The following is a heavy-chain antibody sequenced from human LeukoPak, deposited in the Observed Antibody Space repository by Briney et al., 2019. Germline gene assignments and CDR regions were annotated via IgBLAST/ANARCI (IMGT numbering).Heavy chain of an antibody. CDR1: GFTFRSYG. V-gene: IGHV3-30*02. J-gene: IGHJ4*02. CDR2: IRSDGSDK. Sequence: GGSLRLSCAASGFTFRSYGIHWVRQAPGKGLEWVAFIRSDGSDKYYADSVKGRFTISRDNSKNTVYLQMNSLRAEDTAVYYCAKEYIRKEIVVTAIVYDYWGQGTLVTVSS. D-gene: IGHD2-21*02. CDR3: AKEYIRKEIVVTAIVYDY.